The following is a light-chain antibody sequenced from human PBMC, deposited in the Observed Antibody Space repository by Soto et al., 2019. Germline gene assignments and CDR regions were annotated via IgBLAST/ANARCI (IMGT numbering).Light chain of an antibody. CDR3: HQYTSPPWT. V-gene: IGKV3-20*01. Sequence: EIVLTQSPGTLSLSPGERATLSCRASQTVPGNYLAWLQHKPGQAPRLLIYGASNRATSIPDMFSGSGSGTDSTLTIAILEPDDSADYYCHQYTSPPWTLGQGTKVETK. CDR1: QTVPGNY. J-gene: IGKJ1*01. CDR2: GAS.